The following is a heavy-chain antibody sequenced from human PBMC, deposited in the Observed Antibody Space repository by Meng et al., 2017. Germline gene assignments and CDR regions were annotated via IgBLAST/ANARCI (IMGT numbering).Heavy chain of an antibody. CDR3: AKDYNYYDSSGYYYGPTDAFDI. Sequence: GESLKISCAASGFTFSSHAMSWVRQAPGKGLEWVSAISGSGGSTYYADSVKGRFTISRDNSKNTLYLQMNSLRAEDTAVYYCAKDYNYYDSSGYYYGPTDAFDIWGQGKMVNVSS. V-gene: IGHV3-23*01. CDR1: GFTFSSHA. CDR2: ISGSGGST. D-gene: IGHD3-22*01. J-gene: IGHJ3*02.